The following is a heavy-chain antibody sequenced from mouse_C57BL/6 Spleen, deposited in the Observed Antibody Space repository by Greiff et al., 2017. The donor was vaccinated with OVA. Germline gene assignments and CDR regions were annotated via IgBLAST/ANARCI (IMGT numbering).Heavy chain of an antibody. Sequence: EVQGVESGGGLVKPGGSLKLSCAASGFTFSDYGMHWVRQAPEKGLEWVAYISSGSSTIYYADTVKGRFTISRDNAKNTLFLQMTSLRSEDTAMYYCARRITTVAGYYAMDYWGQGTSVTVSS. D-gene: IGHD1-1*01. J-gene: IGHJ4*01. CDR1: GFTFSDYG. CDR3: ARRITTVAGYYAMDY. V-gene: IGHV5-17*01. CDR2: ISSGSSTI.